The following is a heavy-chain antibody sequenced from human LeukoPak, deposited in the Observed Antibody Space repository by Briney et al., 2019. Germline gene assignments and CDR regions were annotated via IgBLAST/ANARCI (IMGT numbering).Heavy chain of an antibody. V-gene: IGHV3-30-3*01. J-gene: IGHJ6*02. Sequence: PGRSLRLSCAASGFTFSSYAMHWVRQAPGKGLEWVAVISYDGSNKYYADSVKGRFTISRDNSKNTLYLQMNSLRAEDTAVYYCARERFRDYGSGSLGYYYYGMDVWGQGTTVTVSS. CDR1: GFTFSSYA. CDR2: ISYDGSNK. D-gene: IGHD3-10*01. CDR3: ARERFRDYGSGSLGYYYYGMDV.